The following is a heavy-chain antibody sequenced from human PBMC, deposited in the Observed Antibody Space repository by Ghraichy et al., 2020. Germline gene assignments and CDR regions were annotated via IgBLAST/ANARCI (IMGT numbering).Heavy chain of an antibody. D-gene: IGHD2-15*01. CDR2: VSNVGNTI. V-gene: IGHV3-11*01. J-gene: IGHJ6*02. CDR1: GFTFSDYY. Sequence: SCAASGFTFSDYYMNWIRQAPGKGLEWLSYVSNVGNTIYYADSVKGRFTISRDNTKNSLYLQMNSLRAEDTAVYYCAGGFCSGGSCLLPYYYYGMDVWGQGTTVTVSS. CDR3: AGGFCSGGSCLLPYYYYGMDV.